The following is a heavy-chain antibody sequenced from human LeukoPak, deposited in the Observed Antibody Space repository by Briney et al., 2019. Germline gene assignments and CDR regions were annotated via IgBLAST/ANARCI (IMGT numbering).Heavy chain of an antibody. D-gene: IGHD6-13*01. V-gene: IGHV1-2*02. J-gene: IGHJ4*02. CDR1: GYTFTGYY. CDR2: INPNSGGT. Sequence: ASVKVSCKASGYTFTGYYMHWVRQAPGQGLEWMGWINPNSGGTNYAQKFQGRVTMTRDTSISTAYMELNRLRSDDTAVYYCARVYGQLINVVFDYWGQGTLVTVSS. CDR3: ARVYGQLINVVFDY.